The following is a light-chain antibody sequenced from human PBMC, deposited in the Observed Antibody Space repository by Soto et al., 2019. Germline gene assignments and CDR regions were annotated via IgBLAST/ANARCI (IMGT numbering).Light chain of an antibody. CDR1: QSISSY. J-gene: IGKJ1*01. V-gene: IGKV1-39*01. CDR2: AAS. Sequence: DIQMTQSPSSLSASVGDRVTITCRASQSISSYLSWYQQKPGKALKLLIYAASSLQSGVPSRFSGSGSGTDFTLTINNLQPEDFATYYSHQSYSTLRTFEEGTQIEIK. CDR3: HQSYSTLRT.